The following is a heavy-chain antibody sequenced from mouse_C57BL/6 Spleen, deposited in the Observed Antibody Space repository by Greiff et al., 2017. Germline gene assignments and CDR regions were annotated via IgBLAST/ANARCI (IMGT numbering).Heavy chain of an antibody. CDR1: GYTFPSYW. CDR3: ARGGVYSNSHFDY. Sequence: QVQLQQPGAELVKPGASVKLSCKASGYTFPSYWMHWVKQRPGQGLEWIGMIHPNSGSTNYNEKFKSKATLTVDKSSSTAYMQLSSLTSEDSAVYYCARGGVYSNSHFDYWGQGTTLTVSS. V-gene: IGHV1-64*01. D-gene: IGHD2-5*01. CDR2: IHPNSGST. J-gene: IGHJ2*01.